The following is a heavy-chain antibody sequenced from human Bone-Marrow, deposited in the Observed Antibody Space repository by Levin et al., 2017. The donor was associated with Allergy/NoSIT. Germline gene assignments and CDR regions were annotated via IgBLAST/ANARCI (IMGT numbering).Heavy chain of an antibody. CDR3: ARGAPSYCSSTSCYVMLVGHLRPQGHYYYMDV. D-gene: IGHD2-2*01. V-gene: IGHV3-7*04. J-gene: IGHJ6*03. Sequence: GESLKISCAASGFTFSSYWMSWVRQAPGKGLEWVANIKQDGSEKYYVDSVKGRFTISRDNAKNSLYLQMNSLRAEDTAVYYCARGAPSYCSSTSCYVMLVGHLRPQGHYYYMDVWGKGTTVTVSS. CDR1: GFTFSSYW. CDR2: IKQDGSEK.